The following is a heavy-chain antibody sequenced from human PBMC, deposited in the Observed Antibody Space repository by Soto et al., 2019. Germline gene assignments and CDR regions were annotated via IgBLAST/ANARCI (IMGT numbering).Heavy chain of an antibody. V-gene: IGHV3-30-3*01. Sequence: GGSLRLSCAASGFTFSSYAMHWVRQAPGKGLEWVAVISYDGSNKYYADSVKGRFTISRDNSKNTLYLQMNSLRAEDTAVYYCARVGTIFGVVIPFDYWGQGTLVTVS. J-gene: IGHJ4*02. D-gene: IGHD3-3*01. CDR2: ISYDGSNK. CDR1: GFTFSSYA. CDR3: ARVGTIFGVVIPFDY.